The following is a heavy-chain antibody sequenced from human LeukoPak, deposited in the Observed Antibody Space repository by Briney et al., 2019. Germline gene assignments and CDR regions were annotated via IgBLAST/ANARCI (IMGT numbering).Heavy chain of an antibody. CDR3: ARGSIDY. V-gene: IGHV3-9*01. Sequence: GRSLRLSCAASGFTFDDYAMHWVRQAPGKGLEWVSGISWNSGSIGYADSVKGRFTISRDNAKNSLYLQMNSLRAEDTAVYYCARGSIDYWGQGTLVTVSS. CDR2: ISWNSGSI. CDR1: GFTFDDYA. J-gene: IGHJ4*02.